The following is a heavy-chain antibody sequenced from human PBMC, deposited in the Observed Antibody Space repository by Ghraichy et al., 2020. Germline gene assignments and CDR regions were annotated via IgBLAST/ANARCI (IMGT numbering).Heavy chain of an antibody. D-gene: IGHD3-22*01. CDR1: GGSISSSSYY. V-gene: IGHV4-39*01. CDR3: ARTYYDSSGINWFDP. J-gene: IGHJ5*02. Sequence: SQTLSLTCTVSGGSISSSSYYWGWIRQPPGKGLEWIGSIYYSGSTYYNPSLKSRVTISVDTSKNQFSLKLSSVTAADTAVYYCARTYYDSSGINWFDPWGQGTLVTVAS. CDR2: IYYSGST.